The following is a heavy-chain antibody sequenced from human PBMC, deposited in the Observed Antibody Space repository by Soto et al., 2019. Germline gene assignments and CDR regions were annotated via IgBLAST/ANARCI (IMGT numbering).Heavy chain of an antibody. V-gene: IGHV5-10-1*01. CDR3: TYMIRGGGFDY. Sequence: EVQLVQSGAEVKKPGESLRISCKGSAYIFTNYWISWVRQMPGKGLEWIGRIDPSDSYTDYSPSFQGHVTMSADKAISTAYLQWRSLKASDSAMYYFTYMIRGGGFDYWGQGTLVTVPS. CDR1: AYIFTNYW. D-gene: IGHD3-10*01. J-gene: IGHJ4*02. CDR2: IDPSDSYT.